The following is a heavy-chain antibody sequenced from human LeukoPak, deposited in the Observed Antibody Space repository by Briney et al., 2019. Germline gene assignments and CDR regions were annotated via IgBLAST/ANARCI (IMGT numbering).Heavy chain of an antibody. V-gene: IGHV4-34*01. CDR3: ARTYSFFDY. D-gene: IGHD4-11*01. CDR2: INHSGST. Sequence: SETLSLTCAVYGGSFSGYYWSWIRQPPGKGLEWIGEINHSGSTNYNPSLKSRVTISVDTSKNQFSLKLSSVTAADTAMYYCARTYSFFDYWGQGTLVTVSS. CDR1: GGSFSGYY. J-gene: IGHJ4*02.